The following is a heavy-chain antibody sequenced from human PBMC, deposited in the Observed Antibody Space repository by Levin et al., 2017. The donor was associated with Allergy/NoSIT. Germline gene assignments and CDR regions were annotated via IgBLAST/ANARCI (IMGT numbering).Heavy chain of an antibody. J-gene: IGHJ6*02. D-gene: IGHD2-15*01. V-gene: IGHV1-18*01. Sequence: ASVKVSCKASGYTFTSYGISWVRQAPGQGLEWMGWISAYNGNTNYAQKLQGRVTMTTDTSTSTAYMELRSLRSDDTAVYYCARSRCSGGSCGVMDVWGQGTTVTVSS. CDR3: ARSRCSGGSCGVMDV. CDR2: ISAYNGNT. CDR1: GYTFTSYG.